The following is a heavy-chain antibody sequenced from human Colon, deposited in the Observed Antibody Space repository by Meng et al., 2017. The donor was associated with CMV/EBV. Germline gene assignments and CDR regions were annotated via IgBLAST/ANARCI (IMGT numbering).Heavy chain of an antibody. CDR1: GFSLTNKLNS. Sequence: QITLKESGPTLVKPTQTLTLTCTFSGFSLTNKLNSLGWIRQSPGKALGWLALIHGDDTEQYSPSLQSRLSATRDTSKNQVVLTLTDMDPVDTATYYCVHRYSSSSGEVSWGQGTLVTVSS. V-gene: IGHV2-5*02. D-gene: IGHD6-6*01. CDR2: IHGDDTE. J-gene: IGHJ5*02. CDR3: VHRYSSSSGEVS.